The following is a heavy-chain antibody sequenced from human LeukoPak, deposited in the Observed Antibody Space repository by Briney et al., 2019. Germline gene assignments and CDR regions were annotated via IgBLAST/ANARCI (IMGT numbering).Heavy chain of an antibody. CDR2: ISAYNGNT. Sequence: ASVKDSCKASGYTFTSYGISWVRQAPGQGLEWMEWISAYNGNTNYAQKLQGRVTMTTDTSTSTAYMELRSLRSDDTAVYYCARDGCSSTSCYPPGFDYWGQGTLVTVSS. CDR1: GYTFTSYG. J-gene: IGHJ4*02. D-gene: IGHD2-2*01. CDR3: ARDGCSSTSCYPPGFDY. V-gene: IGHV1-18*04.